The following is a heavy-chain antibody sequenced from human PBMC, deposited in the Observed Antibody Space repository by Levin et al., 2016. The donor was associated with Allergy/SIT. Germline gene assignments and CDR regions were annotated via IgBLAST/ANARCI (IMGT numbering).Heavy chain of an antibody. CDR3: ARGFGPKYYYDSGGWRGYFQH. D-gene: IGHD3-22*01. V-gene: IGHV4-34*01. Sequence: GSLRLSCAVYGGSFSGYYWSWIRQPPGKGLEWIGEINHSGSTNYNPSLKSRVTISVDTSKNQFSLKLSSVTAADTAVYYCARGFGPKYYYDSGGWRGYFQHWGQGTLVTVSS. J-gene: IGHJ1*01. CDR2: INHSGST. CDR1: GGSFSGYY.